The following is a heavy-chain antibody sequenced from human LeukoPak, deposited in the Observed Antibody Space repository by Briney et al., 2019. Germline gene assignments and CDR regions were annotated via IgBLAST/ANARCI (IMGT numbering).Heavy chain of an antibody. CDR3: ARSLQQLGPNWFDP. J-gene: IGHJ5*02. V-gene: IGHV3-66*01. D-gene: IGHD6-13*01. CDR1: GFTVSSNY. Sequence: GGSLRLSCAASGFTVSSNYMSWVRQAPGKGLEWVSVIYSGGSTYYPDSVKGRFTISRDNSKNTLYLQMNSLRAEDTAVYYCARSLQQLGPNWFDPWGQGTLVTVSS. CDR2: IYSGGST.